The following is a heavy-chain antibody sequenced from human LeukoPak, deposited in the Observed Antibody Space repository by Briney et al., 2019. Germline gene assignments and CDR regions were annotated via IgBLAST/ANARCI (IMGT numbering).Heavy chain of an antibody. CDR2: ISGSGGST. J-gene: IGHJ4*02. Sequence: PGGSLRLSCAASGFTFSSYAMSWVRQAPGKGLEWVSAISGSGGSTYYADSVKGRFTISRDNAKNSLYLQMNSLRAEDTAEYYCARDVNFDYWGQGTLVTVSS. V-gene: IGHV3-23*01. CDR3: ARDVNFDY. CDR1: GFTFSSYA.